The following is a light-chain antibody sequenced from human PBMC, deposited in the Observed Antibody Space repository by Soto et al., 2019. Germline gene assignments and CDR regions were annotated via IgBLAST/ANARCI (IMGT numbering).Light chain of an antibody. CDR1: QSVSSSY. J-gene: IGKJ2*01. Sequence: EIVLTQSPGTLSLSPGERATLSCRASQSVSSSYLAWYQQQPGQAPRLLIYDASRTATGVPDRFSGSGSGTDFTLTIRRLEPEDFAVYYCQQYGSSPFTFGQGTNLEIK. CDR3: QQYGSSPFT. V-gene: IGKV3-20*01. CDR2: DAS.